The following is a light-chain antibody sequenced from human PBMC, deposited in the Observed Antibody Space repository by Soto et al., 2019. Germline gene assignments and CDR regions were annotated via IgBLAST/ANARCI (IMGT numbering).Light chain of an antibody. Sequence: QSALTQPRSVSGSPGQSVTISCTGTSSDVGGYNYVSWYQQHPGKAPKLVIYDVSKWPSEVPNHFSGSKFGNTASLTISGLQAEDEADYYCCSYAGNSLWVFGGGTKLTVL. CDR2: DVS. J-gene: IGLJ3*02. CDR3: CSYAGNSLWV. V-gene: IGLV2-11*01. CDR1: SSDVGGYNY.